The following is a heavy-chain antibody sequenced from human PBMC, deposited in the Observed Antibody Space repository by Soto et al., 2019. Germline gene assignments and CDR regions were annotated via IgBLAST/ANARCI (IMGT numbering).Heavy chain of an antibody. CDR1: GGSISSYY. CDR3: AGGPRYCSGGSCYPFLGPFDY. D-gene: IGHD2-15*01. V-gene: IGHV4-59*01. Sequence: SETLSLTCTVSGGSISSYYWSWIREPPGKGLEWIGYIYYSGITKYSPSLKSRVTISVDTSKNQFSLKLSSVTADDTAVYYCAGGPRYCSGGSCYPFLGPFDYWGQGTLVTVSS. CDR2: IYYSGIT. J-gene: IGHJ4*02.